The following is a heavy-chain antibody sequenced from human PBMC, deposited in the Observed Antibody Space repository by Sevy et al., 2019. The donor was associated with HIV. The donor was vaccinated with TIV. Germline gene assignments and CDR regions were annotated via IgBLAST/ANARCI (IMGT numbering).Heavy chain of an antibody. CDR2: IGTAGDT. D-gene: IGHD3-22*01. CDR1: GFTFSSYD. CDR3: ARVRNYYDSSGYYYGYYYGMDV. V-gene: IGHV3-13*01. Sequence: GGSLRLSCAASGFTFSSYDMHWVRQATGKGLEWVSAIGTAGDTYYPGSVKGRFTISRENAKNSLYLQMNSLRARDTAVYYCARVRNYYDSSGYYYGYYYGMDVWGQGTTVTVSS. J-gene: IGHJ6*02.